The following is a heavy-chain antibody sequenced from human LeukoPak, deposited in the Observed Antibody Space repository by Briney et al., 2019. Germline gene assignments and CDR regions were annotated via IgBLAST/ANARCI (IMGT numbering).Heavy chain of an antibody. D-gene: IGHD3-10*01. CDR1: GFTVSSNY. Sequence: PGGSLRLSCAASGFTVSSNYMSWVRQAPGKGLEWVSVIYSGGSTYYADSVKGRFTISRDNSKNTLYLQMNSLRAEDTAVYYCARGITMVRGVTRDYWGQGTLVTVSS. V-gene: IGHV3-66*01. J-gene: IGHJ4*02. CDR2: IYSGGST. CDR3: ARGITMVRGVTRDY.